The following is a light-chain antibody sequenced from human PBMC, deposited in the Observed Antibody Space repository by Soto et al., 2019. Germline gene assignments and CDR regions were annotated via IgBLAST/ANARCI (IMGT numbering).Light chain of an antibody. CDR2: DAS. J-gene: IGKJ5*01. CDR1: QSISRY. CDR3: QQRTNWSIT. Sequence: EIVLTQSPSTLSLSPGERATLSCRASQSISRYLTWYQQKPGQAPRLLMYDASNRATGIPARFSGSGSGTDFTLTISSLEPEDFAVYYCQQRTNWSITFGQGTRLEI. V-gene: IGKV3-11*01.